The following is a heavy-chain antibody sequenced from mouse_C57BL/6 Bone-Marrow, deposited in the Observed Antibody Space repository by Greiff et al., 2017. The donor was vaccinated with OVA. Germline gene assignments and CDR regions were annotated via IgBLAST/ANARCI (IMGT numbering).Heavy chain of an antibody. J-gene: IGHJ2*01. CDR1: GFTFSSYA. CDR3: ARERVDY. Sequence: DVMLVESGGGLVKPGGSLKLSCAASGFTFSSYAMSWVRQTPEKRLEWVATISDGGSYTYYPDNVKGRFTISRDNAKNNLYLQMSHLKSEDTAMYYCARERVDYWGQGTTLTVSS. CDR2: ISDGGSYT. V-gene: IGHV5-4*01.